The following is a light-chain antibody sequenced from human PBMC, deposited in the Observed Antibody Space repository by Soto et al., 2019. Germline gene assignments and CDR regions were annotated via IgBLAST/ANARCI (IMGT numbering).Light chain of an antibody. CDR2: DVS. J-gene: IGLJ2*01. CDR3: SSYTSSGTHVV. CDR1: SSDVGGYTY. Sequence: QSVLTQPASVSGSPGQSITISCTGTSSDVGGYTYVSWYQQHPGKAPKLMIFDVSNRPSGISYRFSGSKSGNTASLTISGLQAEDEADYYCSSYTSSGTHVVFGGGTKLTVL. V-gene: IGLV2-14*03.